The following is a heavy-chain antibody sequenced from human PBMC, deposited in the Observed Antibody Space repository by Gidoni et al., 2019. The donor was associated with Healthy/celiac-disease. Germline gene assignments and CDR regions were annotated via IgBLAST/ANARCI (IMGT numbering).Heavy chain of an antibody. CDR1: GGSSSSGDYY. Sequence: QVQLQEAGPGLVTPSQTLSLTCTVSGGSSSSGDYYWSWIRQPPGTGLEWIGYIDYSGSTYYIPALMSRVTISLDTSKNQFSLKLSSVTAADSAVYYCASLAYATEPYWGQGTLVTVSS. V-gene: IGHV4-30-4*01. D-gene: IGHD4-17*01. CDR2: IDYSGST. CDR3: ASLAYATEPY. J-gene: IGHJ4*02.